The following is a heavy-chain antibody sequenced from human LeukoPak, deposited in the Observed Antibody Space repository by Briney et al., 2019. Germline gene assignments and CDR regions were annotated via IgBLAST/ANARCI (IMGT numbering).Heavy chain of an antibody. V-gene: IGHV3-30*02. CDR1: GFTFSSYG. J-gene: IGHJ4*02. Sequence: GGSLRLSCAASGFTFSSYGMHWVRQAPGKGLEWVAFIRYDGSNKYYADSVKGRFTISRDNSKNTLYLQMNSLRAEDTAVYYCAKVYSSGWYAPLDYWGQGTLVTVSS. CDR2: IRYDGSNK. CDR3: AKVYSSGWYAPLDY. D-gene: IGHD6-19*01.